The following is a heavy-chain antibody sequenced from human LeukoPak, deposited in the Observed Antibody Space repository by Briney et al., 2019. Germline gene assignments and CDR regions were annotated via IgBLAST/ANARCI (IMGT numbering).Heavy chain of an antibody. Sequence: PSETLSLTCTVSGGSISSSSYYWGWIRQPPGKGLEWIGSIYYSGSTYYNPSLKSRVTISVDTSKNQFSLKLSSVTAADTAVYYCARPAAISWELTYFDCWGQGTLVTVSS. CDR2: IYYSGST. CDR1: GGSISSSSYY. V-gene: IGHV4-39*01. D-gene: IGHD2-2*02. J-gene: IGHJ4*02. CDR3: ARPAAISWELTYFDC.